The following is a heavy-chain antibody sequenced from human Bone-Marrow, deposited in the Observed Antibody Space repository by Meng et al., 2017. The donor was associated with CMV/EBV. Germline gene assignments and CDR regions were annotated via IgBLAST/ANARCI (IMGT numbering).Heavy chain of an antibody. Sequence: CASCGFTCSDYYMSWIRQAPGEVLEWVAYMSSSGSTIYYADSVKGRFTISRDNAKNSLYLQMNSLRAEDTAVYYCARDIFTLYGMDVWGQGTTVTVSS. D-gene: IGHD2-21*01. CDR2: MSSSGSTI. J-gene: IGHJ6*02. CDR1: GFTCSDYY. V-gene: IGHV3-11*04. CDR3: ARDIFTLYGMDV.